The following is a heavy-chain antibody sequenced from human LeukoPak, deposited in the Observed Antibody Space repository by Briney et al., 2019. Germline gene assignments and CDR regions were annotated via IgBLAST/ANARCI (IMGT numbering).Heavy chain of an antibody. CDR2: INPSGGST. D-gene: IGHD6-19*01. Sequence: SVXXSXXASGYTFTSYYMXWVRQXPGQGLXXXXXINPSGGSTSYAQKFQGRVTMTRDTSTSTVYMELSSLRSEDTAVYYCARDQIDLDSSGWYVPFDYWGQGTLVTVSS. CDR3: ARDQIDLDSSGWYVPFDY. V-gene: IGHV1-46*01. J-gene: IGHJ4*02. CDR1: GYTFTSYY.